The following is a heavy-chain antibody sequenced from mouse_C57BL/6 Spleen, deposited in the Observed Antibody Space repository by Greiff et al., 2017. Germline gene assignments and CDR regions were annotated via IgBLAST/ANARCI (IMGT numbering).Heavy chain of an antibody. CDR2: INPNYGTT. V-gene: IGHV1-39*01. J-gene: IGHJ1*03. D-gene: IGHD1-1*01. CDR1: GYSFTDYN. Sequence: VQLQQSGPELVKPGASVKISCKASGYSFTDYNMNWVKQSHGKSLEWIGVINPNYGTTSYNQKFKGKATLTVDQSSSTAYMQLNSLTSEDSAVYYCARGYYYGSSLYWYFDVWGTGTTVTVSS. CDR3: ARGYYYGSSLYWYFDV.